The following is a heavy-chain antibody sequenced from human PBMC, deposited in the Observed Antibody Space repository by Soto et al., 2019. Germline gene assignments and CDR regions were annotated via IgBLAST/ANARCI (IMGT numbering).Heavy chain of an antibody. CDR3: ARDGDGRMTTNPYYYNGMDV. D-gene: IGHD4-4*01. J-gene: IGHJ6*02. Sequence: GWSCSCMPYWSWKRQPPGKGLEWIGYVFYTGRANYNASLKSRVSISLDTSNYQFSLKLSSVTAADTAVYYCARDGDGRMTTNPYYYNGMDVWGPGTTVNVSS. CDR1: GWSCSCMPY. CDR2: VFYTGRA. V-gene: IGHV4-61*01.